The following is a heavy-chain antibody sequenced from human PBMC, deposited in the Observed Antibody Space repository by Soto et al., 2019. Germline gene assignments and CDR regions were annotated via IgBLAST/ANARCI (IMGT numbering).Heavy chain of an antibody. CDR1: GFTVGSNY. V-gene: IGHV3-53*01. CDR3: ARDLRYCSSTSCYTRRNYYYGMDV. Sequence: GGSLRLSCAASGFTVGSNYMSWVRQAPGKGLEWVSVIYSGGSTYYADSVKGRFTISRDNSKNTLYLQMNSLRAEDTAVYYCARDLRYCSSTSCYTRRNYYYGMDVWGQGTTVTVSS. J-gene: IGHJ6*02. D-gene: IGHD2-2*02. CDR2: IYSGGST.